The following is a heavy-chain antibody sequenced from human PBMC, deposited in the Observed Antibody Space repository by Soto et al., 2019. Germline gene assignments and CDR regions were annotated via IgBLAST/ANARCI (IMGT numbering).Heavy chain of an antibody. J-gene: IGHJ6*02. CDR2: ISYDGDNK. CDR1: GFTFSYHA. D-gene: IGHD2-2*01. Sequence: GGSLRLSCAASGFTFSYHALNWLRQSPGKGMEWVAVISYDGDNKYIAEAVKGRLTISRDNPKNTVSLQMNSLRTEDTAMYFCARGTTPSAFSVMDVWGQGTTVTVSS. CDR3: ARGTTPSAFSVMDV. V-gene: IGHV3-30-3*01.